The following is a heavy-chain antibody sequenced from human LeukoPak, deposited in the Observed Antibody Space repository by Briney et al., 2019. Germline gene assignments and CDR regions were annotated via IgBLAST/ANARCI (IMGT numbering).Heavy chain of an antibody. Sequence: GSLRLSCAASGSPFSDYYMSWIRQAPGKGLEWVSYISSSGSTIYYADSVKGRFTISRDNAKNSLYLQMNSLRAEDTAVYYCARDAKYCSGGSCYSYYFDYWGQGTLVTVSS. V-gene: IGHV3-11*01. D-gene: IGHD2-15*01. CDR2: ISSSGSTI. CDR3: ARDAKYCSGGSCYSYYFDY. J-gene: IGHJ4*02. CDR1: GSPFSDYY.